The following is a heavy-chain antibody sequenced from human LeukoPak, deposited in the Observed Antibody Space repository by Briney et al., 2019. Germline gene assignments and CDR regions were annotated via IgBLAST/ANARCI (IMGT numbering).Heavy chain of an antibody. CDR1: GGTISSYY. V-gene: IGHV4-59*08. J-gene: IGHJ5*02. Sequence: SETLSLTCTVSGGTISSYYWSWIRHPPGKGLEWIGYIYYSGSTNYNPSLKSRVTISVDTSKNQFSLKLSSVTAADTAVYYCASTPAAGYYNWFDPWGQGTLVTVSS. D-gene: IGHD6-13*01. CDR3: ASTPAAGYYNWFDP. CDR2: IYYSGST.